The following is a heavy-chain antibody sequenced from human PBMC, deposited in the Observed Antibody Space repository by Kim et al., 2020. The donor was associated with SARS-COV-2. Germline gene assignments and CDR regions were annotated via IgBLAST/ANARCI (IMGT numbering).Heavy chain of an antibody. V-gene: IGHV5-10-1*01. J-gene: IGHJ4*02. CDR2: IDPSDSYA. Sequence: GESLKISCKGSGYSFTTYWISWVRQMPGKGLEWMGKIDPSDSYANYSPSFQGHVTISVDESISTAYLQWSGLKASDTAKYYCARHPRTGCFDSWGQGTLFTDSS. D-gene: IGHD3-10*01. CDR3: ARHPRTGCFDS. CDR1: GYSFTTYW.